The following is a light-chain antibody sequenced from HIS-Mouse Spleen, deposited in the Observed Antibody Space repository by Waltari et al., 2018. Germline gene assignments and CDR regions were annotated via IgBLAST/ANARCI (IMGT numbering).Light chain of an antibody. CDR3: QVWDSSSDHVV. V-gene: IGLV3-21*03. Sequence: SYVLTQPPSVSVAPGKTARITCGGNNIGSKSVHWYQQKPGHAAVLVVYGDSDRPSGVPERFSGSNSENTATLTISRGEAGDEADYYCQVWDSSSDHVVFGGGTKLTVL. J-gene: IGLJ2*01. CDR1: NIGSKS. CDR2: GDS.